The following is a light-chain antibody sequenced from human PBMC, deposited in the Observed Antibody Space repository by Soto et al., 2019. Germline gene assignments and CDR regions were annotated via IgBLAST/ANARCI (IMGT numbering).Light chain of an antibody. V-gene: IGKV3-20*01. CDR2: GAS. CDR1: QSVSSTN. J-gene: IGKJ1*01. Sequence: EIVLTQSPDSLSLSPGERATLSCRASQSVSSTNLAWYQQKPGQAPRLLIYGASSRATGIPDRFSGSGSGTDFTLTISSLQAEDVAVYYCQQYLHTPRTFGQGTKVDIK. CDR3: QQYLHTPRT.